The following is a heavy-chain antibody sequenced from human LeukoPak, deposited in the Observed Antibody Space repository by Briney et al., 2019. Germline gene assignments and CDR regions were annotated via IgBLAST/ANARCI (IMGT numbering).Heavy chain of an antibody. CDR3: VRDYYYYDMSLRH. CDR2: VIAGGGKA. J-gene: IGHJ4*02. CDR1: GCTFGNYA. V-gene: IGHV1-69*05. Sequence: GASVRVSCKASGCTFGNYAIGWVRQAPGQGLEWMGRVIAGGGKANYAQKFQGRVTMATDASTSTAYMELRSLQSEDSAVYCCVRDYYYYDMSLRHWGQGKLVTASS. D-gene: IGHD3-22*01.